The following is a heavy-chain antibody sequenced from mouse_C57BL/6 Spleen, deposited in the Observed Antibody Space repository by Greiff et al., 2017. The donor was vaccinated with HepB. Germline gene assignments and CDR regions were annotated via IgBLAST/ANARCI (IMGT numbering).Heavy chain of an antibody. V-gene: IGHV1-81*01. D-gene: IGHD1-1*01. J-gene: IGHJ2*01. Sequence: QVHVKQSGAELARPGASVKLSCKASGYTFTSYGISWVKQRTGQGLEWIGEIYPRSGNTYYNEKFKGKATLTADKSSSTAYMELRSLTSEDSAVYFCARDYYGSGRDYFDYWGQGTTLTVSS. CDR3: ARDYYGSGRDYFDY. CDR1: GYTFTSYG. CDR2: IYPRSGNT.